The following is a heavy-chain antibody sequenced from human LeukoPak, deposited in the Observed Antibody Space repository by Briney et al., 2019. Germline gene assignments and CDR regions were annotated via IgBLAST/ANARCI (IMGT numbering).Heavy chain of an antibody. J-gene: IGHJ3*02. V-gene: IGHV3-21*01. CDR2: ISSSSSYI. Sequence: GGSLRLSCAASGLTFSSYSMNWVRQAPGKGLEWVSSISSSSSYIYYADSVKGRFTISRDNAKNSLYLQMNSLRAEDTAVYYCARGGQQLPKGAFDIWGQGTMVTVSS. CDR3: ARGGQQLPKGAFDI. CDR1: GLTFSSYS. D-gene: IGHD6-13*01.